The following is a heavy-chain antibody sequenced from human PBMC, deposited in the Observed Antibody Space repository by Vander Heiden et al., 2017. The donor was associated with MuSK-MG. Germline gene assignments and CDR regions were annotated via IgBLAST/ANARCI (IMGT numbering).Heavy chain of an antibody. CDR2: IIPIFGTA. CDR1: GGTFSSYA. V-gene: IGHV1-69*01. J-gene: IGHJ5*02. CDR3: ARVNEDDILTGYSDTSGTWFDP. Sequence: QVQLVQSGAEVKKPGSSVKVSCKASGGTFSSYAISWVRQAPGQGLEWMGGIIPIFGTANYAQKFQGRVTITADESTSTAYMELSSLRSEDTAVYYCARVNEDDILTGYSDTSGTWFDPWGQGTLVTVSS. D-gene: IGHD3-9*01.